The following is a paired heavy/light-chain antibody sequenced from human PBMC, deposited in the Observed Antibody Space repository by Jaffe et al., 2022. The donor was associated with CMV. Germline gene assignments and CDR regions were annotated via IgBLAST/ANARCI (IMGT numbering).Light chain of an antibody. CDR1: SSNIGTNY. CDR3: AAWDDSLSGRV. CDR2: RNN. V-gene: IGLV1-47*01. Sequence: QSVLTQPPSASGTPGQRVTISCSGSSSNIGTNYVYWYQQLPGTAPKLLIYRNNQRPSGVPDRFSGSKSGTSASLAISGLRSEDEADYYCAAWDDSLSGRVFGGGTKLTVL. J-gene: IGLJ3*02.
Heavy chain of an antibody. CDR2: MSGSGGST. CDR1: GFTFSSRA. CDR3: AKHEDGYYYYGMDV. J-gene: IGHJ6*02. V-gene: IGHV3-23*01. Sequence: EVQLLESGGGLVQPGGSLRLSCAASGFTFSSRAMSWVRQAPGKGLEWVSAMSGSGGSTYYADSVKGRFTISRDNSKNTLYLQMNSLRGEDTAIYYCAKHEDGYYYYGMDVWGQGTTVTVSS.